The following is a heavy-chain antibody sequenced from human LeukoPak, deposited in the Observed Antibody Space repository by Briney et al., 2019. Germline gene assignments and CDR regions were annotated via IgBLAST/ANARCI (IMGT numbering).Heavy chain of an antibody. V-gene: IGHV3-74*01. D-gene: IGHD3-22*01. CDR2: INSDGSST. Sequence: GGSLRLSCAASGFTFSSYSMHWVRQAPGKGLVWVSRINSDGSSTNYADSVKGRFTISRDNAKNTLYLQMTSLRAEDTAVYYCARAIDRRLDCWGQGTLVTVSS. CDR1: GFTFSSYS. CDR3: ARAIDRRLDC. J-gene: IGHJ4*02.